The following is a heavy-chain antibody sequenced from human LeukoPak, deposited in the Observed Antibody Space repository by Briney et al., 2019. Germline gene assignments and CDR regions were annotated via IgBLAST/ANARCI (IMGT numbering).Heavy chain of an antibody. D-gene: IGHD6-6*01. J-gene: IGHJ4*02. Sequence: GGSLRLSCAASGFTFSSYWMSWVRQAPGKGLEWVANIKQDGSEKYYVDSVKGRFTISRDNAKNSLYLQMNSLRAEDTAVYYCARGGVSSSPIPLFDYWGQGTLVTVSS. CDR2: IKQDGSEK. V-gene: IGHV3-7*01. CDR3: ARGGVSSSPIPLFDY. CDR1: GFTFSSYW.